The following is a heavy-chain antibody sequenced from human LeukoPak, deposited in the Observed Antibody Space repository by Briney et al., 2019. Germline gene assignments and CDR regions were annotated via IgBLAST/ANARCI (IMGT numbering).Heavy chain of an antibody. CDR1: GYTFTSYA. Sequence: ASVKVSCKASGYTFTSYAFSWVRQAPGQGLEWMGWISAYNGNTNYAQKLQGRVTVTTDTSTSTAYMELRSLRSDDTAVYYCARDLEMATIPYYYYYYMDVWGKGTTVTISS. CDR2: ISAYNGNT. V-gene: IGHV1-18*01. D-gene: IGHD5-24*01. J-gene: IGHJ6*03. CDR3: ARDLEMATIPYYYYYYMDV.